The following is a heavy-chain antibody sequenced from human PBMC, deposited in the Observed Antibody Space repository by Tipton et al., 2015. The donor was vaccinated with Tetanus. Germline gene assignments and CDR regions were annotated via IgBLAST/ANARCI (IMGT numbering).Heavy chain of an antibody. D-gene: IGHD4-17*01. V-gene: IGHV4-61*08. CDR3: ARDERYGDYAY. CDR1: GGSVRSGDYS. Sequence: PGLVKPSETLSLTCTVSGGSVRSGDYSWNWIRQPPGKGLEWLAYVSYSGRTNSNYSLKSRITISQDTSKNQFSLRLTSVTAADTAVYYCARDERYGDYAYWGQGALVTVSS. CDR2: VSYSGRT. J-gene: IGHJ4*02.